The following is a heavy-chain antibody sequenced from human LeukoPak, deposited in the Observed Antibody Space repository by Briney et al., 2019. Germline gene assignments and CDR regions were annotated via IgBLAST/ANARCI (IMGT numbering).Heavy chain of an antibody. CDR2: ISHSGST. D-gene: IGHD4-17*01. CDR1: GGSFSGYY. CDR3: SRGTLSLRRLNAFDI. J-gene: IGHJ3*02. Sequence: SETLSLTCAVYGGSFSGYYWSWIRQPPGKGLEWIGEISHSGSTNYNPSLKSRVTISVYTSKNQFSLRLSSVTAADTAVYYCSRGTLSLRRLNAFDIWGRGKMVTVSS. V-gene: IGHV4-34*01.